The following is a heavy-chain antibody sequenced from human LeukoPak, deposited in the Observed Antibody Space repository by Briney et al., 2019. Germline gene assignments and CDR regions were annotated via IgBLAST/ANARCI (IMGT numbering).Heavy chain of an antibody. J-gene: IGHJ4*02. CDR2: INTDGSST. CDR1: GFTFSSYA. D-gene: IGHD5-24*01. CDR3: VRAGYKDAYNL. Sequence: GGSLRLSCAASGFTFSSYAMSWVRQAPGKGLEWVSRINTDGSSTRYADSVQGRFTISRDNAKNTVSLQMTGLRAEDTAVYYCVRAGYKDAYNLWGQGTLVTVSS. V-gene: IGHV3-74*01.